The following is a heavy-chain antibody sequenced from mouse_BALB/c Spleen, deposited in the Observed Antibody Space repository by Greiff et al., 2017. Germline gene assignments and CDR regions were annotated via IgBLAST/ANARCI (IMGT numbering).Heavy chain of an antibody. CDR3: VRFDGQAWFAY. CDR2: IRSKSNNYAT. Sequence: EVQLVESGGGLVQPKGSLKLSCAASGFTFNTYAMNWVRQAPGKGLEWVARIRSKSNNYATYYADSVKDRFTISRDDSQSMLYLQMNNLKTEDTAMYYCVRFDGQAWFAYWGQGTLVTVSA. CDR1: GFTFNTYA. V-gene: IGHV10-1*02. D-gene: IGHD2-3*01. J-gene: IGHJ3*01.